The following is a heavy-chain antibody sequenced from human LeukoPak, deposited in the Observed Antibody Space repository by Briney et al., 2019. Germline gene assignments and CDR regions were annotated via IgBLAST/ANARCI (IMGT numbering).Heavy chain of an antibody. D-gene: IGHD3-10*01. J-gene: IGHJ3*02. CDR2: IKQDGSEK. CDR1: GFTFSSYW. Sequence: GGSLRLSCAASGFTFSSYWMSWVRQAPGKGLEWVANIKQDGSEKYYVDSVKGRFTISRDNAKNSLYLQMNSLRAEDTAVYYCAGSGVRGVICGHDAFDIWGQGTMVTLSS. CDR3: AGSGVRGVICGHDAFDI. V-gene: IGHV3-7*01.